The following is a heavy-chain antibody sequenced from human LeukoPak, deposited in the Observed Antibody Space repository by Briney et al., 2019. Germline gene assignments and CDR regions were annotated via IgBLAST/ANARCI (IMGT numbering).Heavy chain of an antibody. V-gene: IGHV5-51*01. CDR2: IYPGNSDT. D-gene: IGHD6-19*01. CDR1: GYSFSNYW. CDR3: ARPGSSGVADYFDY. Sequence: GESLKISCQGSGYSFSNYWIGWVRQMPGKGLEWMGIIYPGNSDTRYSTSFQGQVTISADKSISTAYLQWSSLKASDTAMYYCARPGSSGVADYFDYWGQGSLVTVSS. J-gene: IGHJ4*02.